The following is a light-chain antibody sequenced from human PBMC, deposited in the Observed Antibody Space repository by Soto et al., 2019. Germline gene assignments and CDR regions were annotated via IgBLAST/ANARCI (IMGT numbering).Light chain of an antibody. CDR2: WAS. Sequence: DLVLTQSPDSLAVSLGEMAPINCKSSQSVLNRSNNKNYLGWYQQKPGQPPKLLISWASRRESGVPDRFSGSGSGTDFTLTISSLQAEDVAVYFCQQYYVTPRFGQGTKVDIK. CDR1: QSVLNRSNNKNY. J-gene: IGKJ1*01. CDR3: QQYYVTPR. V-gene: IGKV4-1*01.